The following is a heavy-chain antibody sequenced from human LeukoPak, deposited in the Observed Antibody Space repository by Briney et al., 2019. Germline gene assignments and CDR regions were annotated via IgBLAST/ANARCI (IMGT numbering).Heavy chain of an antibody. J-gene: IGHJ1*01. CDR3: ARGISSTWGNFQH. V-gene: IGHV1-46*04. Sequence: ASVKVSCKASGYTFTSYDMYWVRQAPGQGLEWMGMIDPSGGTTTYTQMLQGRVTMTRDTSTSTVYMELSSLRSDDTAVYYCARGISSTWGNFQHWGQGTLVTVSS. CDR2: IDPSGGTT. CDR1: GYTFTSYD. D-gene: IGHD3-16*01.